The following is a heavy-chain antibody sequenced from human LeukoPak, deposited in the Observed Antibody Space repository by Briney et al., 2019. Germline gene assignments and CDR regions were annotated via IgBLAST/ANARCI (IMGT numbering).Heavy chain of an antibody. CDR1: GFTFSDYY. Sequence: GGSLRLSCAASGFTFSDYYMSWIRQAPGKGLEWVSYISNSGSIKNYADSVKGRFTISRDNAKSSLYLQMNSLRAEDTAVYYCARETLGVAAFDIWGQGTMVTVSS. V-gene: IGHV3-11*01. CDR2: ISNSGSIK. J-gene: IGHJ3*02. CDR3: ARETLGVAAFDI. D-gene: IGHD3-16*01.